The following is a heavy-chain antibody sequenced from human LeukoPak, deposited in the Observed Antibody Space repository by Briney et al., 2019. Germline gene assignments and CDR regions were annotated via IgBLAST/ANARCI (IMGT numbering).Heavy chain of an antibody. CDR3: ARATGSYYSLGY. CDR2: INSDGSST. Sequence: GGSLRLSCAASGFTFSSYWVHWVRQAPGKGLVWVSRINSDGSSTSYADSVKGRFTVSRDNAKNTLYLQMNSLRAEDTAVYYCARATGSYYSLGYWGQGTLVTVSS. CDR1: GFTFSSYW. V-gene: IGHV3-74*01. D-gene: IGHD1-26*01. J-gene: IGHJ4*02.